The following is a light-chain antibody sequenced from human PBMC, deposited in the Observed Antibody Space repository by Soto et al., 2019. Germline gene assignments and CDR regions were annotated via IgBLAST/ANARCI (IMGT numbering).Light chain of an antibody. CDR3: QSYDSSLRGWV. V-gene: IGLV1-40*01. Sequence: QSVLTQPPSVSGAPGPRVTISCTGSSSNIGAGYDVHWYQQLPGTAPKLLIYGNSNRPSGVPDRFSGSKSGTSASLAITGLQAEDEADYYCQSYDSSLRGWVFGGGTKVTVL. CDR2: GNS. J-gene: IGLJ3*02. CDR1: SSNIGAGYD.